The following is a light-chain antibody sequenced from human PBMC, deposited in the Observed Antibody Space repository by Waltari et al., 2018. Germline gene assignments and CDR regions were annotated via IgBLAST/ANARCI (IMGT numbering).Light chain of an antibody. CDR2: GNN. J-gene: IGLJ3*02. CDR1: SLRRYY. Sequence: SSELTQDPTISVALGQTVRITCQGDSLRRYYSNWYRQRPGQAPILLIYGNNNRPSWIPDRFSGSTSGNMASLTITGAQAEDEADYYCHSRDTTTNRVFGRGTKLTVV. V-gene: IGLV3-19*01. CDR3: HSRDTTTNRV.